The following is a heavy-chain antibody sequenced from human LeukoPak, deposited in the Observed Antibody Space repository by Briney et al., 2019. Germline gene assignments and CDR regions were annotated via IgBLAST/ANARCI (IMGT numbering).Heavy chain of an antibody. CDR1: GFTFDGHA. D-gene: IGHD3-10*01. V-gene: IGHV3-9*01. CDR3: VKDKGPMVRGDGMDV. J-gene: IGHJ6*02. CDR2: ISWNSGII. Sequence: PGGSLRLSCAVSGFTFDGHAMHWVRQAPGEGLEWVAGISWNSGIIAYADSVKGRFTISRDNAKNSLYLQMNSLRPEDTAMYYCVKDKGPMVRGDGMDVWGQGTAVTASS.